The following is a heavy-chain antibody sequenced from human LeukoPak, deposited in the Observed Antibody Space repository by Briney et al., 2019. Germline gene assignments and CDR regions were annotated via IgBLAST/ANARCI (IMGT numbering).Heavy chain of an antibody. D-gene: IGHD6-6*01. CDR3: ARTIEYGSSTGEGGVDY. Sequence: ASVKVSCKASGYTFTSYAMHWVRQAPGQRLEWMGWINAGNGNTKYSQKFQGRVTITRDTSASTAYMELSSLRSEDTAVYYCARTIEYGSSTGEGGVDYWGQGTLVTVSS. J-gene: IGHJ4*02. CDR1: GYTFTSYA. CDR2: INAGNGNT. V-gene: IGHV1-3*01.